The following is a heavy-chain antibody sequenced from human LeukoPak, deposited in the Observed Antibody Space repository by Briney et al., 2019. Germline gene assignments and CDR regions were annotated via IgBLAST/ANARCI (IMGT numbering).Heavy chain of an antibody. CDR2: IKSKTDGGTT. V-gene: IGHV3-15*01. CDR1: GLTFSNAW. Sequence: PGGSLRLSCAASGLTFSNAWMSWVRQAPGKGLEWVGRIKSKTDGGTTDYAAPVKGRFTISRDDSKNTLYLQMNSLKTEDTAVYYCTTVTPMYSSSSWYKNDGLDYWGQGTLVTVSS. J-gene: IGHJ4*02. CDR3: TTVTPMYSSSSWYKNDGLDY. D-gene: IGHD6-13*01.